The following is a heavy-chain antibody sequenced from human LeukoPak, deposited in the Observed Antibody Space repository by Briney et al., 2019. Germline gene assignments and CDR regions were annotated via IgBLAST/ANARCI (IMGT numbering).Heavy chain of an antibody. Sequence: GGSLRLSCAASGFTFSSYSMNWVRQAPGKGLEWVSSISSSSSYIYYADSVKGRFTISRNNAKNSLYLQMNSLRAEDTAVYYCARAPFEYCGGDCYSDMDVWGEGTTVTVSS. J-gene: IGHJ6*03. CDR2: ISSSSSYI. CDR3: ARAPFEYCGGDCYSDMDV. CDR1: GFTFSSYS. V-gene: IGHV3-21*01. D-gene: IGHD2-21*01.